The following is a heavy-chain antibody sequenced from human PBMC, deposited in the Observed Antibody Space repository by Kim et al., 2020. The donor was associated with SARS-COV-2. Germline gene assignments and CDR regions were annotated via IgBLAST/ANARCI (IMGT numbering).Heavy chain of an antibody. D-gene: IGHD1-1*01. V-gene: IGHV3-73*01. Sequence: GGSLRLSCAASGFTFSGSAIHWVRQASGKGLEWVARIRSKANSYSKAYAASGRGRFSISRDDSTNTAYMKMNNLKTEDTAVYYCTRVPATTLVFWDAFD. J-gene: IGHJ3*02. CDR3: TRVPATTLVFWDAFD. CDR2: IRSKANSYSK. CDR1: GFTFSGSA.